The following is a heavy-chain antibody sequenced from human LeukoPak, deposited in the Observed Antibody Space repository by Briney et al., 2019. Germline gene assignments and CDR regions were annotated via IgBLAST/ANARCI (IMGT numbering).Heavy chain of an antibody. CDR1: GFIFSGYG. V-gene: IGHV3-30*02. CDR3: AKDRYVSPTARRGRESDY. J-gene: IGHJ4*02. CDR2: IRYDGSNK. Sequence: PGGSLRLSCAASGFIFSGYGMHWVRQAPGKGLEWVAFIRYDGSNKYYAASVKGRFTIPRDNSKNTLYLQMNSMRAEDTAVYYCAKDRYVSPTARRGRESDYWGQGTLVTVSS. D-gene: IGHD2-2*01.